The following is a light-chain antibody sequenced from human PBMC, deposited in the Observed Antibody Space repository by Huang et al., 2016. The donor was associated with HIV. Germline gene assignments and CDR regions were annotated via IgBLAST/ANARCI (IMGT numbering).Light chain of an antibody. Sequence: EIVMTQSPATLSLSPGERATLSCRASQRIGTNLAWYRQNPGQAPRRLIYGGSTRASGIPDRFSGSGSGTEFTLTIYSLQAEDFAVYYCQQYQVWPPATFGQGTRVEIK. J-gene: IGKJ1*01. V-gene: IGKV3-15*01. CDR3: QQYQVWPPAT. CDR2: GGS. CDR1: QRIGTN.